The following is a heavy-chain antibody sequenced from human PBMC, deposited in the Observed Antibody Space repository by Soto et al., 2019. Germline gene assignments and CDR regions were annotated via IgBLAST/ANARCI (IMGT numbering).Heavy chain of an antibody. Sequence: GESLKISCKGSGYSFTSYWISCVRQMPGKGLEWMGMIDPSDSYTNYSPSFQGHVTISADKSIITAYLQWSSLKASDTAMYYCAVGREYPASYYYGMDVWGQGTTVTVSS. D-gene: IGHD1-26*01. CDR2: IDPSDSYT. J-gene: IGHJ6*02. CDR3: AVGREYPASYYYGMDV. CDR1: GYSFTSYW. V-gene: IGHV5-10-1*01.